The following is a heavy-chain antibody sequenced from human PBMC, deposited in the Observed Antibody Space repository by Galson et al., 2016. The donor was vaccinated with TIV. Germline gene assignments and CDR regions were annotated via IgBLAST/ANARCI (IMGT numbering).Heavy chain of an antibody. CDR3: GRAFYNNGWFIEY. J-gene: IGHJ4*02. CDR1: GFTFASYG. V-gene: IGHV3-33*01. Sequence: SLRLSCAASGFTFASYGMHWVRQAPGKGLEWVTLMWYDGSDKYYADSVKGRFTISRDNSKNTTYLQMNSLRAEDTATYYCGRAFYNNGWFIEYWGQGTVV. CDR2: MWYDGSDK. D-gene: IGHD6-19*01.